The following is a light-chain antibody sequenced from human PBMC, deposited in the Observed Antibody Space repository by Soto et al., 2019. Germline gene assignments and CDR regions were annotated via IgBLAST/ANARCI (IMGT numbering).Light chain of an antibody. CDR1: TSNIGTNT. Sequence: QSVLTQPPSASGTPGQTVTMSCSGSTSNIGTNTVTWYQQLPGSAPKVLIYVNNQRRSGVPDRFSGSKSGPSAFLAITGLQSEDEADYYCATWDDNLNGLVFGEGTKLTVL. CDR3: ATWDDNLNGLV. CDR2: VNN. V-gene: IGLV1-44*01. J-gene: IGLJ2*01.